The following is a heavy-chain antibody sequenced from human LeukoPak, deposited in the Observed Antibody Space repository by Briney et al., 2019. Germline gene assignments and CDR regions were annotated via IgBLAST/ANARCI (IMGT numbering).Heavy chain of an antibody. CDR1: GFTLNSYA. CDR3: AKSNGYGLVDI. CDR2: IFYSGST. J-gene: IGHJ3*02. V-gene: IGHV4-4*02. D-gene: IGHD3-10*01. Sequence: GSLRLSCAASGFTLNSYAMSWVRQAPGKGLEWIGNIFYSGSTYYSPSLKSRVTISLDTSRNQFSLKLTSVTAADTAVYYCAKSNGYGLVDIWGQGTMVTVSS.